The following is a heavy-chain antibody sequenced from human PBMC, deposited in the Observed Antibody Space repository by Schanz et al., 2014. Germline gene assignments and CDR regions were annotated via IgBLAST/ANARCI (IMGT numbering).Heavy chain of an antibody. D-gene: IGHD3-10*01. CDR3: ATAEDASGSYGLPACGV. CDR1: GYTLSKLS. Sequence: QVQLVQSGAAVKKAGASVKVSCKVSGYTLSKLSIHWVRQAPGKGLEWMGGLDLEDGEIVYAEQLKGRVTMTEDTSPDTAYMELSSLRSQDTAVYYCATAEDASGSYGLPACGVWGQGTTVIVSS. J-gene: IGHJ6*02. V-gene: IGHV1-24*01. CDR2: LDLEDGEI.